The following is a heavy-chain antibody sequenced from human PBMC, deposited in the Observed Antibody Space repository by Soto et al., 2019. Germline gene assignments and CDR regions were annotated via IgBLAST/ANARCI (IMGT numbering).Heavy chain of an antibody. V-gene: IGHV3-33*01. CDR2: IWYDGSNK. Sequence: QVQLVESGGGVVQPGRSLRLSCAASGFTFSSYGMHWVRQAPGKGLEWVAVIWYDGSNKYYADSVKGRFTISRDNSKNTLYLQMNSLKTEDTAVYYCTTESDRGGMTRSFDYWGQGTLVTVSS. CDR3: TTESDRGGMTRSFDY. CDR1: GFTFSSYG. J-gene: IGHJ4*02. D-gene: IGHD3-16*01.